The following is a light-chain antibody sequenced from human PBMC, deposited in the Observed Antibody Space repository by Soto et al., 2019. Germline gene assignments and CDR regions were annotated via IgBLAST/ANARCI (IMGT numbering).Light chain of an antibody. CDR2: LTS. CDR3: QQRNIWPPVT. CDR1: QAVNTR. Sequence: EIVLTQSPATLSAFPGDRVTLSCRASQAVNTRLAWYQHKPRQAPRLLIYLTSNRATGIPARFSGSGSGTDFTLTISSLEPEDSAIYYCQQRNIWPPVTFGQGTRLEIK. J-gene: IGKJ5*01. V-gene: IGKV3-11*01.